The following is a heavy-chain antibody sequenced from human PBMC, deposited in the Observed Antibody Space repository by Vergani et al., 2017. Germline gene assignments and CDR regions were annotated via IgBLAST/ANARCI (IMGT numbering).Heavy chain of an antibody. CDR1: GGSFSGYY. CDR3: ASRSGYIDY. CDR2: INHSGST. Sequence: QVQLQQWGAGLLKPSETLSLTCAFYGGSFSGYYWSWIRQPPGKGLEWIGEINHSGSTNYNPSLKSRVTISVDTSKNQFSLKLSSVTAADTAVYYCASRSGYIDYWGQGTLVTVSS. D-gene: IGHD3-3*01. V-gene: IGHV4-34*01. J-gene: IGHJ4*02.